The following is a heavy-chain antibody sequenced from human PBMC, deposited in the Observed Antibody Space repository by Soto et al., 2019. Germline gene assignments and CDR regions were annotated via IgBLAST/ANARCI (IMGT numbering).Heavy chain of an antibody. V-gene: IGHV4-59*08. Sequence: SETLSLTCTVSGGSISSYYWSWIRQPPGKGLEWIGYIYYSGSTNYNPSLKSRVTISVDTSKNQFSLKLSSVTAADTAVYYCAKQSSIAAHLDYWGQGTLVTVSS. J-gene: IGHJ4*02. CDR2: IYYSGST. D-gene: IGHD6-6*01. CDR1: GGSISSYY. CDR3: AKQSSIAAHLDY.